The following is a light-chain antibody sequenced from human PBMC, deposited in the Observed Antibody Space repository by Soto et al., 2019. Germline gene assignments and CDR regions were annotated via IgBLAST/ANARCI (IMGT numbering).Light chain of an antibody. CDR3: QQYNSYSRT. J-gene: IGKJ2*01. Sequence: DIQMTQSPSTLSASVGDRVTITCRASQSIRSWLAWYQQKPGRAPKLLIFDASTLESGVPSRFGGSGSGTEFTLTISSLQPDDFATYYCQQYNSYSRTFGQGTKVDIK. CDR1: QSIRSW. CDR2: DAS. V-gene: IGKV1-5*01.